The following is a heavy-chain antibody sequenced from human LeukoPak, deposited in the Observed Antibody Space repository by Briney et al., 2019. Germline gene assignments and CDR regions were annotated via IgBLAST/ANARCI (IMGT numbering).Heavy chain of an antibody. J-gene: IGHJ4*02. Sequence: GGSLRLSCAASGFTFSSYGMHWVRQAPGKGLEWVAVISYDGSNKYYADSVKGRFNISRDNSKNTLYLQMNSLRAEDTAVYYCAKELYDYIWGSYRYALQGTNTLFDYWGQGTLVTVSS. D-gene: IGHD3-16*02. CDR3: AKELYDYIWGSYRYALQGTNTLFDY. CDR2: ISYDGSNK. V-gene: IGHV3-30*18. CDR1: GFTFSSYG.